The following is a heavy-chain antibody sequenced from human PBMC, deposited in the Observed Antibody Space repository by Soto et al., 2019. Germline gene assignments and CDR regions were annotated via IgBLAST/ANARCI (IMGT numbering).Heavy chain of an antibody. CDR2: IRVSNGET. D-gene: IGHD6-19*01. V-gene: IGHV1-18*01. J-gene: IGHJ4*02. CDR1: GDTFTRFD. CDR3: ARDYSSASGANFDL. Sequence: QVQLVQSGAELKKPGASVKVSCKASGDTFTRFDVSWLRQVPGQGLEWMGWIRVSNGETNYAQKLQGRVTMTTDTSTGMVFMDLRTLRPDDTALYYCARDYSSASGANFDLWSLGTLVTVSS.